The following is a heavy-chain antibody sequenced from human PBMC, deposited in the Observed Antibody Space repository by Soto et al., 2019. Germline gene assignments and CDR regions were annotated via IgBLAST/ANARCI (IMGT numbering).Heavy chain of an antibody. V-gene: IGHV3-30*18. J-gene: IGHJ4*02. Sequence: QPGGSLRLSCAASGFTFSSYGMHWVRQAPGKGLEWVAVISYDGSNKYYADSVKGRFTISRDNSKNTLYLQMNSLRAEDTAVYYCAKDGSIAARDVIDYWGQGTLVTVSS. D-gene: IGHD6-6*01. CDR3: AKDGSIAARDVIDY. CDR1: GFTFSSYG. CDR2: ISYDGSNK.